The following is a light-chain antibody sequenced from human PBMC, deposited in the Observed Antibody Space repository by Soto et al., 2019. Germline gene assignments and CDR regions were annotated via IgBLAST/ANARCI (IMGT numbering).Light chain of an antibody. CDR1: QSVSSN. J-gene: IGKJ3*01. Sequence: EIVMTQSPATLSVSPGERATLSCRASQSVSSNLAWYQQKPGQTPKLLIYVASTRATGIPARFSGSGSGTEFTLTISSLQSEDFAVYYCQHYNNWPFTFGPGTKVDIK. CDR3: QHYNNWPFT. V-gene: IGKV3-15*01. CDR2: VAS.